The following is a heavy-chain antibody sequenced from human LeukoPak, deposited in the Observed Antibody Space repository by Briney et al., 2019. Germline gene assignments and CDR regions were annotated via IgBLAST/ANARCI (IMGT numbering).Heavy chain of an antibody. CDR3: ARWGRPNFDY. J-gene: IGHJ4*02. Sequence: PSETLSLTCTVSGGSIRGYSWSWLRQPPGKGLEWIGYISDSGSTYYNPSHKTRITISLDTSKNQFSLKLSSATAADTAVYYCARWGRPNFDYWGQGTLVTVSS. CDR2: ISDSGST. V-gene: IGHV4-59*01. CDR1: GGSIRGYS. D-gene: IGHD7-27*01.